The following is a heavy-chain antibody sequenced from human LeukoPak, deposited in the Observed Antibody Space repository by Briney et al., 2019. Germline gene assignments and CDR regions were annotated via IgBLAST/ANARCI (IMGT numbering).Heavy chain of an antibody. V-gene: IGHV3-53*01. Sequence: GGSLKLSCAASGFTVSSNYMSWVRQAPGKGLEWVSVIYSGGSTYYADSVKGRFTISRDNSKNTLYLQMNSLRAEDTAVYYCARGRDHYDMDVWGQGTTVTVSS. CDR3: ARGRDHYDMDV. CDR1: GFTVSSNY. CDR2: IYSGGST. J-gene: IGHJ6*02.